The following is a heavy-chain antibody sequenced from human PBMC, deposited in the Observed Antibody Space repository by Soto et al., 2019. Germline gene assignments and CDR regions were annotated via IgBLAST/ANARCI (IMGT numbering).Heavy chain of an antibody. V-gene: IGHV4-39*01. CDR3: ARLGGYCSTTTCYGYYAMDV. CDR2: FSYSGST. CDR1: GGSLSSGPYS. D-gene: IGHD2-2*01. J-gene: IGHJ6*02. Sequence: TSETLSLTCTVSGGSLSSGPYSWGWIRRPPEKGLEWIGTFSYSGSTYYNPSLESRVTMSVDTSKNQFSLKVSSVTAADTAMYYCARLGGYCSTTTCYGYYAMDVWGQGTTVTVS.